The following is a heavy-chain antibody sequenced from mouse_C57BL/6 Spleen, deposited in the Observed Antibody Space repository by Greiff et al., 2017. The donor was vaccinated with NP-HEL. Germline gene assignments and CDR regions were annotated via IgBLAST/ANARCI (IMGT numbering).Heavy chain of an antibody. V-gene: IGHV1-81*01. CDR1: GYTFTSYG. CDR3: ARYNYDYDPYYFDY. D-gene: IGHD2-4*01. Sequence: VQLQQSGAELARPGASVQLSCKASGYTFTSYGISWVKQRTGQGLEWIGEIYPRSGNTYYNEKFKGKATLTADKSSSTAYMELRSLTSEDSAVYFCARYNYDYDPYYFDYWGQGTTLTVSS. CDR2: IYPRSGNT. J-gene: IGHJ2*01.